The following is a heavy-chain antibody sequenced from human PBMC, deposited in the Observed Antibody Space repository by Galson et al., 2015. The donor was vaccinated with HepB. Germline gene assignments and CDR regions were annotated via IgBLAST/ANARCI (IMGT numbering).Heavy chain of an antibody. J-gene: IGHJ4*02. CDR2: ISAYNGNT. CDR1: GYTFTSYG. CDR3: ARDPALYYYDSSGYFDY. V-gene: IGHV1-18*01. Sequence: SVKVSCKASGYTFTSYGISWVRQAPGQGLEWMGWISAYNGNTNYAQKLQGRVTMTTDTSTSTAYMELRSLRSDDTAVYYCARDPALYYYDSSGYFDYWGQGTLVTVSS. D-gene: IGHD3-22*01.